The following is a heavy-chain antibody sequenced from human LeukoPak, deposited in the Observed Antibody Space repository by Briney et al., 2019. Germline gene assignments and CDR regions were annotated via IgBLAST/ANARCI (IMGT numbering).Heavy chain of an antibody. CDR2: IHHSGTT. CDR1: GGSISSSNW. Sequence: SGTLSLTCAVSGGSISSSNWWSGVRQPPGKRLEWIGEIHHSGTTNYNPSLKSRVSISVDESKKQFSLKVSCVTAADTAMYYCTRGDDRASWLVDSWGQGTLVTVSS. D-gene: IGHD2-2*01. J-gene: IGHJ4*02. CDR3: TRGDDRASWLVDS. V-gene: IGHV4-4*02.